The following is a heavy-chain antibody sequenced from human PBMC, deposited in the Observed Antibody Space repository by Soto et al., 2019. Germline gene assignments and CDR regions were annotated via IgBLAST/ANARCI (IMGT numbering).Heavy chain of an antibody. CDR3: ARDGLSGWSSDYMDV. J-gene: IGHJ6*03. V-gene: IGHV3-53*04. D-gene: IGHD6-19*01. CDR2: IYSGGSK. Sequence: GSLRLSCAASGFTVSSNYMSWVRQAPGKGLEWVSVIYSGGSKYYAGSVKDRFTISRHNSKNTLYLQMNSLRAEDTAVYYCARDGLSGWSSDYMDVWGKGTTVTVSS. CDR1: GFTVSSNY.